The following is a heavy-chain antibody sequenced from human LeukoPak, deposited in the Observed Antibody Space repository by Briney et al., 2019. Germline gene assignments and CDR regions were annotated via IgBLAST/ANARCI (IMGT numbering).Heavy chain of an antibody. CDR3: ARDYYDSSGSSWFDS. CDR1: GFTFSSYS. J-gene: IGHJ5*01. Sequence: GGSLRLSCAASGFTFSSYSMNWVRQAPGKGLEWVSSISSSSSYIYYADSVKGRFTISRDNAKNSLYLQMNSLRAKDTALYYCARDYYDSSGSSWFDSWGQGTLVTVSS. V-gene: IGHV3-21*01. D-gene: IGHD3-22*01. CDR2: ISSSSSYI.